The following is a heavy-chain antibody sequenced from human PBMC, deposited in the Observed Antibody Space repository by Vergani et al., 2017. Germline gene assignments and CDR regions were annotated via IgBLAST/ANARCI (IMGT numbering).Heavy chain of an antibody. D-gene: IGHD3-3*01. CDR2: IYWNDDK. V-gene: IGHV2-5*01. CDR3: ARSYYDFWSGSVDY. CDR1: GFSLITSGVG. J-gene: IGHJ4*02. Sequence: QITLKESGPTLVKPTQTLTLTCTFSGFSLITSGVGVGWIRQPPGKALEWLALIYWNDDKRYSPSLKSRLTITRDTSKNQVVLTMTNMDPVDTATYYCARSYYDFWSGSVDYWGQGTLVTVSS.